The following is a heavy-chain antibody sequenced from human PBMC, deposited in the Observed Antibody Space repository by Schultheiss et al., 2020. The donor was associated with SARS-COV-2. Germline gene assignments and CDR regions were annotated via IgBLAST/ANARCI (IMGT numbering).Heavy chain of an antibody. CDR3: SPSTPRNWVFDY. D-gene: IGHD7-27*01. Sequence: GESLKISCAASGFTFSGAWMSWVRQAPGKGLEWVALVKKQSDGGTTDYAAPVKGRFIISRDDSKSMLYLQMNSLKIEDTAVYYCSPSTPRNWVFDYWGQGTLVTVSS. V-gene: IGHV3-15*01. CDR1: GFTFSGAW. J-gene: IGHJ4*02. CDR2: VKKQSDGGTT.